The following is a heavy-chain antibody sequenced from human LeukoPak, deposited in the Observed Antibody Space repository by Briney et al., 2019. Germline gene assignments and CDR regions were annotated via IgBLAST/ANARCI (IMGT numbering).Heavy chain of an antibody. J-gene: IGHJ4*02. CDR2: TGGDGITT. Sequence: GGSLRPSCAASGLTFHNYAIHWVRQAPGKGLEWVSLTGGDGITTYFADSVKGRFTISRDNSKSSLFPQMNSLRTEDTALYYCARDHVYGGADYWGQGTLVTVSS. V-gene: IGHV3-43*02. CDR1: GLTFHNYA. CDR3: ARDHVYGGADY. D-gene: IGHD5/OR15-5a*01.